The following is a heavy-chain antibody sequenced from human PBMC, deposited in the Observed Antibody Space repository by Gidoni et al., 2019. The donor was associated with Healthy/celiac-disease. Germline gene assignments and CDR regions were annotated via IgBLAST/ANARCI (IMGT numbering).Heavy chain of an antibody. CDR3: ARDRISMVRGDSDYGMDV. CDR2: IYYSGST. Sequence: QVQLQESGTGLVKPSQTLYLTCTVSGGSISSGDYYWSWIRQPPGKGLEWIGYIYYSGSTYYNPSLKSRVTISVDTSKNQFSLKLSSVTAADTAVYYGARDRISMVRGDSDYGMDVWGQGTTVTVSS. CDR1: GGSISSGDYY. V-gene: IGHV4-30-4*01. D-gene: IGHD3-10*01. J-gene: IGHJ6*02.